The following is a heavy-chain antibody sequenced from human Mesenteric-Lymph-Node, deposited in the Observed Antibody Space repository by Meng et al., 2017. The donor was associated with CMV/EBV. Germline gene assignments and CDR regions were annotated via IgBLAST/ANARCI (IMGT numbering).Heavy chain of an antibody. V-gene: IGHV3-73*01. Sequence: LSLPCAASGFTFRGSAMHWVRPASGKGLEWVGRIRSKANSYATAYAASVKGRFTISRDDSKNTAYLQMNSLKTEDTAVYYCTRLGGQGEFDYWGQGTLVTVSS. D-gene: IGHD3-10*01. CDR2: IRSKANSYAT. CDR3: TRLGGQGEFDY. J-gene: IGHJ4*02. CDR1: GFTFRGSA.